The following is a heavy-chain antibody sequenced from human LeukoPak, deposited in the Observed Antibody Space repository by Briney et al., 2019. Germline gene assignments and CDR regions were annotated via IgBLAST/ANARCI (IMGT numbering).Heavy chain of an antibody. CDR1: GFTFSSYS. Sequence: PGGSLRLSCAGSGFTFSSYSMNWVRQAPGKGLQWVSSISRSSSYIYYADSVKGRFTISRDNARNSLYLQMNSLRAEDTAVYYCARAPPWRDLLGGFDFWGQGNRVTVSS. D-gene: IGHD2-15*01. J-gene: IGHJ4*02. CDR2: ISRSSSYI. CDR3: ARAPPWRDLLGGFDF. V-gene: IGHV3-21*01.